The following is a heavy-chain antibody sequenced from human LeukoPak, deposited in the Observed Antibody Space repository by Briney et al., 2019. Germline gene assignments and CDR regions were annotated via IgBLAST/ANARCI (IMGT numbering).Heavy chain of an antibody. CDR3: ARHFHGDPQMYHFDY. CDR2: IDHSGST. Sequence: ASETLSLTCAVSGGSVSTSGYLWAWIRQHPGKGLEYIGYIDHSGSTNYNPSLKSRLTISADTSKNQFSLKVTSVTAADTAIYYCARHFHGDPQMYHFDYWGQGLLVTVSS. V-gene: IGHV4-31*11. D-gene: IGHD2-21*02. J-gene: IGHJ4*02. CDR1: GGSVSTSGYL.